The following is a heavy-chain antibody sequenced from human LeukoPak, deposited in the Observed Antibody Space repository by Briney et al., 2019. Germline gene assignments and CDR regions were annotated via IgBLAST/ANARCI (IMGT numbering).Heavy chain of an antibody. D-gene: IGHD6-13*01. V-gene: IGHV4-34*01. CDR3: ARVSPAGTGWFDP. CDR1: GGSFSGYY. J-gene: IGHJ5*02. Sequence: SETLSLTCAVYGGSFSGYYWSWIHQPPGKGLEWIGEINHSGSTNYNPSLKSRVTISVDTSKNQFSLKLSSVTAADTAVYYCARVSPAGTGWFDPWGQGTLVTVSS. CDR2: INHSGST.